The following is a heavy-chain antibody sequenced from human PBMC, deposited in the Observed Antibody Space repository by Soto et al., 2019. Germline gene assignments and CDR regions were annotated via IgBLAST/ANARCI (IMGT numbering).Heavy chain of an antibody. Sequence: EVQLLESGGGLVQPGGSLRLSCAASGFTFSSYAMSWVRQAPGKGLEWVSAISGSGGSTYYADSVKGRFTISRDNSKNTLYLQMNSLRAEDTTVYYCARSSVGATTNWFDPWGQGTLVTVSS. V-gene: IGHV3-23*01. CDR2: ISGSGGST. CDR1: GFTFSSYA. J-gene: IGHJ5*02. D-gene: IGHD1-26*01. CDR3: ARSSVGATTNWFDP.